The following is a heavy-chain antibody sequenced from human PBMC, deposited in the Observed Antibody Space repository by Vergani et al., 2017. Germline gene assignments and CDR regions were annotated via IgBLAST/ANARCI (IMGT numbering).Heavy chain of an antibody. V-gene: IGHV1-2*02. CDR2: INPNSGGT. CDR3: ARVGTSSNRDYFDQ. CDR1: GYTFTDYF. J-gene: IGHJ4*02. D-gene: IGHD2-2*01. Sequence: QVQLVQSGAEVKKPGASVKVSCKASGYTFTDYFMHWVRQAPGQGLEWMGWINPNSGGTNYAQKFQGRVTMTRDTSISTAYMELSNLRSDDTAVYYCARVGTSSNRDYFDQWGQGTLVTVSS.